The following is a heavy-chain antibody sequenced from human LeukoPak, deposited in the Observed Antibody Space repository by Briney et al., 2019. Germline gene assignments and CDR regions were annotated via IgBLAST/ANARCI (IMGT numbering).Heavy chain of an antibody. CDR1: GDSINSYY. CDR2: IYYSGST. Sequence: SETLSLTCSVPGDSINSYYWGWIRQPPGKGLEWIGYIYYSGSTNYNPSLKSRLTISVDTSKNQFSLKLSSVTAADTAVYYCARLTKRNDPFAIWGQGTMVTVSS. V-gene: IGHV4-59*01. CDR3: ARLTKRNDPFAI. D-gene: IGHD1-14*01. J-gene: IGHJ3*02.